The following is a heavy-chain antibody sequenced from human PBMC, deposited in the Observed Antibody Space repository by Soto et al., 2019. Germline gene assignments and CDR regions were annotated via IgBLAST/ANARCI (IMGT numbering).Heavy chain of an antibody. CDR3: ATSQKGYNWNYFDH. V-gene: IGHV4-39*01. D-gene: IGHD1-20*01. J-gene: IGHJ4*02. CDR1: GASISGSYYY. CDR2: VFYTGFT. Sequence: SETLSLTCAVSGASISGSYYYWAWLRQSPGKGPEWIGSVFYTGFTSYNPSLESRVSVSVDTPKSQFSLKLSAVTAADTAVYYCATSQKGYNWNYFDHWGQGALVTVSS.